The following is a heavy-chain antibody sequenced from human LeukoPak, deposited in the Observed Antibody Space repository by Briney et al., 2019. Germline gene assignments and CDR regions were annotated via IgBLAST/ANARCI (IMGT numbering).Heavy chain of an antibody. Sequence: PSETLSLTCNVSGASMSSNYWSWIRQPPGKGLEWIGYIYHCGNTNYSPSLESRVTMSVDESKNQFSLRVHFVSAADTAVYYCASTRRAAVAGRFDSWGQGTLVTVSS. D-gene: IGHD6-19*01. CDR1: GASMSSNY. J-gene: IGHJ4*02. V-gene: IGHV4-4*09. CDR2: IYHCGNT. CDR3: ASTRRAAVAGRFDS.